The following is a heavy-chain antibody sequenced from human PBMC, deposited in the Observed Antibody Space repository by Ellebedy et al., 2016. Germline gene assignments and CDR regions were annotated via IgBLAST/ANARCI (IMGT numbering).Heavy chain of an antibody. CDR2: TSSSSSYI. Sequence: GESLKISXAASGFTLSNYNMNWVRQAPGKGLEWVSSTSSSSSYIYYADSVKGRFTISRDNAKNSLYLQMNSLRAEDTAVYYCARAHYGMDVWGQGTTVTVSS. CDR1: GFTLSNYN. J-gene: IGHJ6*02. CDR3: ARAHYGMDV. V-gene: IGHV3-21*01.